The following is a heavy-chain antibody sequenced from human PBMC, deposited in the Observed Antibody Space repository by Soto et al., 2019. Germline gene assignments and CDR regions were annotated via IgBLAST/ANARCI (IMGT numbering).Heavy chain of an antibody. D-gene: IGHD5-18*01. J-gene: IGHJ6*02. V-gene: IGHV5-51*01. CDR3: ARFGTAMADYYYGMDV. CDR2: IYPGDSDT. CDR1: GYSFTSYW. Sequence: GESLKISCKGSGYSFTSYWIGWVRQMPGKGLEWMGIIYPGDSDTRYSPSFQGQVTISADKSISTAYLQWSSLKASDTAMYYCARFGTAMADYYYGMDVWGQGTTVTVSS.